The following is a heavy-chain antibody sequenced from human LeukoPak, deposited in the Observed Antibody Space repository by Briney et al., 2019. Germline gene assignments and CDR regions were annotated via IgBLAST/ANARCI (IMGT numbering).Heavy chain of an antibody. Sequence: GGSLRLSCATSGFTFSNYGMHWVRQAPGKGLEWVAFIRFDGSTKYYADSVKGRFTISRDNAKNLLYLQMNSLRAEDTAVYYCARDATGSNFWSGYDAFDIWGQGTMVTVSS. D-gene: IGHD3-3*01. CDR2: IRFDGSTK. CDR3: ARDATGSNFWSGYDAFDI. V-gene: IGHV3-30*02. CDR1: GFTFSNYG. J-gene: IGHJ3*02.